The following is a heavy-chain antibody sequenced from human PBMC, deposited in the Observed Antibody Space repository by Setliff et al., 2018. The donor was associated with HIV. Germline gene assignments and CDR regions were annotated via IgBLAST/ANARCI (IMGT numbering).Heavy chain of an antibody. Sequence: NPSETLSLTCAVYGGSFSDSNWSWIRQPPGKGLEWIGEINHRGSSHYNPSLKSRVTVSVDTSRNQFSLRLSSVTAADTAVYYCARRPSPYYYYDSSGYSGGNVDYWGRGTLVTVSS. CDR2: INHRGSS. V-gene: IGHV4-34*01. J-gene: IGHJ4*02. CDR3: ARRPSPYYYYDSSGYSGGNVDY. CDR1: GGSFSDSN. D-gene: IGHD3-22*01.